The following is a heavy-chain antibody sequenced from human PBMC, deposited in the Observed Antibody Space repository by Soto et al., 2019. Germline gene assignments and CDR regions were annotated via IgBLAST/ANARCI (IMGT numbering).Heavy chain of an antibody. Sequence: SETLSLTCTVSGDSISSADYCWSWIRQTPGKGLEWIGHIFYSGTTYYNPSLKSRLTISVDTSKNHFSLRLTSVTAADTAVYYCARDLWVEPELYYYGMDVWGQGTTVTVSS. CDR2: IFYSGTT. J-gene: IGHJ6*02. CDR1: GDSISSADYC. D-gene: IGHD1-1*01. V-gene: IGHV4-30-4*01. CDR3: ARDLWVEPELYYYGMDV.